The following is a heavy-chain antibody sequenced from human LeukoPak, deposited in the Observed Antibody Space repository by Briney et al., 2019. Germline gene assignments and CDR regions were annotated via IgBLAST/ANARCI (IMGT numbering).Heavy chain of an antibody. D-gene: IGHD3-10*01. CDR1: GYTFTGYY. CDR3: ARDVPLWFGELLESGVIDY. CDR2: INPNSGGT. J-gene: IGHJ4*02. V-gene: IGHV1-2*02. Sequence: ASVKVSCKASGYTFTGYYMHWVQQAPGQGLEWMGWINPNSGGTNYAQKFQGRVTMTRDTSISTAYMELSRLRSDDTAVYYCARDVPLWFGELLESGVIDYWGQGTLVTVSS.